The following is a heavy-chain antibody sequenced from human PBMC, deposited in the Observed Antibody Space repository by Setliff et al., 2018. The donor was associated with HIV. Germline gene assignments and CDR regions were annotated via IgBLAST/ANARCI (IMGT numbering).Heavy chain of an antibody. D-gene: IGHD2-21*02. Sequence: ASVQVSCKASGYSFTSYYMHWVRQAPGQGLEWMGIIKPSDGSTSYAQKFQGRVTMTRDTSTSTVYMELSSLRSEDTAVYYCARDGDAAYCGGDCYSTFDYWGQGTLVTVSS. CDR1: GYSFTSYY. CDR2: IKPSDGST. CDR3: ARDGDAAYCGGDCYSTFDY. V-gene: IGHV1-46*01. J-gene: IGHJ4*02.